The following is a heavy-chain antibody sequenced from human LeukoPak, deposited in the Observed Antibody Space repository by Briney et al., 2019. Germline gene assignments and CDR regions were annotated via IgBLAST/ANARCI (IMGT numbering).Heavy chain of an antibody. CDR3: ATSAFTMAGFDY. J-gene: IGHJ4*02. V-gene: IGHV3-15*01. Sequence: GGSLRLSCVASGFTFNNAWMSWVRQAPGEGLEWVGHIISKAGGGTTDYAAPVRGRFTISRDDSENTLYLQMNSLKTEDTAVYYCATSAFTMAGFDYWGRGTLVTVSS. D-gene: IGHD3-10*01. CDR2: IISKAGGGTT. CDR1: GFTFNNAW.